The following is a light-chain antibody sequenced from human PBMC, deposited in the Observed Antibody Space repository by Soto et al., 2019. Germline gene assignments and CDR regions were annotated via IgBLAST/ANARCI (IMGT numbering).Light chain of an antibody. CDR3: QQYYATPYT. J-gene: IGKJ2*01. Sequence: DIVMIQSPDSLAVSLGERATINCRSSYSVLYSSNNKKYLSWYQQKPGQPPKLLISWASTRESGVPDRFSGSGSGTDFTLTIRSLQAEDVAVYYCQQYYATPYTFGQGTNVEIK. CDR2: WAS. CDR1: YSVLYSSNNKKY. V-gene: IGKV4-1*01.